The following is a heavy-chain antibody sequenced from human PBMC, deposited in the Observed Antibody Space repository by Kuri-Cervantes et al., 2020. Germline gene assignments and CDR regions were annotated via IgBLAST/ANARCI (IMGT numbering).Heavy chain of an antibody. V-gene: IGHV4-39*01. D-gene: IGHD6-19*01. J-gene: IGHJ4*02. CDR2: IYYSGST. CDR3: AKGAGPLYYYFDY. CDR1: GGSISSSSYY. Sequence: SETLSLTCTVSGGSISSSSYYWGWIRQPPGKGLEWIGSIYYSGSTYYNPSLKSRVTISVDTSKNQFSLKLSSVTAADTALYYCAKGAGPLYYYFDYWGQGTLVTVSS.